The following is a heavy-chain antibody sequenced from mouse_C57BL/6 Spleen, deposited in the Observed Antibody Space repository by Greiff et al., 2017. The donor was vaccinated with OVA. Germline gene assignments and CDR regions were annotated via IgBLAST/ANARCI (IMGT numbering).Heavy chain of an antibody. CDR2: IDPSDSYT. CDR1: GYTFTSYW. J-gene: IGHJ1*03. V-gene: IGHV1-69*01. CDR3: ASQTGRYWYFDV. D-gene: IGHD4-1*01. Sequence: VQLQQPGAALVMPGASVKLSCKASGYTFTSYWMHWVKQRPGQGLEWIGEIDPSDSYTNYNQKFKGKSTLTVDKSSSTAYMQLSSLTSEDSAVYYCASQTGRYWYFDVWGTGTTVTVSS.